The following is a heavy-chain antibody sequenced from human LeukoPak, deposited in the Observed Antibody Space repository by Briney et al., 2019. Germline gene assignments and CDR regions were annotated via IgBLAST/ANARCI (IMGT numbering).Heavy chain of an antibody. CDR1: VYTFTSYG. CDR2: ISAYNGNT. J-gene: IGHJ4*02. V-gene: IGHV1-18*01. D-gene: IGHD6-13*01. Sequence: GAALKVSCKASVYTFTSYGISGVRQAPGQGLEWRGWISAYNGNTNYAQKLQGRVTMTTDTSTSTAYMELRSLRSDDTAVYYCARDRYSSSWYQPFDYWGQGTLVTVSS. CDR3: ARDRYSSSWYQPFDY.